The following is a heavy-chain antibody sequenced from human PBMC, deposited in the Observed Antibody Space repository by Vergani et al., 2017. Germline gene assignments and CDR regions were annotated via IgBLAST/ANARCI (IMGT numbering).Heavy chain of an antibody. Sequence: QITLKESGPTLVKPTQTLTLTCTFSGFSLNTRGVSVAWIRQPPGKALDWLALIYWTDDQHYSPSLNNRVTITKDTSKNQVVLTMTNMDYVDTGTYYCVYRKTECGTTGCFYPFYCYYYMDVWGKGTTVTVSS. V-gene: IGHV2-5*04. J-gene: IGHJ6*03. CDR1: GFSLNTRGVS. CDR2: IYWTDDQ. D-gene: IGHD1-7*01. CDR3: VYRKTECGTTGCFYPFYCYYYMDV.